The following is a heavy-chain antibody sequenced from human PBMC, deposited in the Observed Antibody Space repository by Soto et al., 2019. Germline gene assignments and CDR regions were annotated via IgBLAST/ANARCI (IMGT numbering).Heavy chain of an antibody. J-gene: IGHJ4*02. Sequence: EVQLVESGGGLVKPGGSLRLSCAASGFTFSSYSVNWVRQAPGKGLEWVSSISTSSSYMYYADSVRGRFTISRDNAKNSLYLQMDSLRAEDTAVYYCARAGDYLGQGTLVTVSS. V-gene: IGHV3-21*01. CDR1: GFTFSSYS. CDR2: ISTSSSYM. CDR3: ARAGDY.